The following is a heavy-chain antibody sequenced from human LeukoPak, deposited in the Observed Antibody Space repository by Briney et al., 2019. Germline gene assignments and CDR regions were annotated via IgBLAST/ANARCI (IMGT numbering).Heavy chain of an antibody. CDR3: ARHPVGSAFYYGSTRGYNWFDP. Sequence: GGSLRLSCAASGFTFSTYWMTWVRQAPGKGLEWVANINHDGSGKEHVDSVKGRITISRDNAKNSLYLQMNSLRPEDTAVYYCARHPVGSAFYYGSTRGYNWFDPWGQGTLVTVSS. V-gene: IGHV3-7*01. CDR1: GFTFSTYW. CDR2: INHDGSGK. J-gene: IGHJ5*02. D-gene: IGHD3-10*01.